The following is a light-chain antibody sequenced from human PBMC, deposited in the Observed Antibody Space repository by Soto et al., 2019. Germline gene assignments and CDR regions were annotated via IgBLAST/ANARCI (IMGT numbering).Light chain of an antibody. CDR2: YDS. CDR1: NIGSKS. J-gene: IGLJ2*01. Sequence: SYELTQLPSVSLAPGKTARIICGGKNIGSKSGQWYQQKPGQAPVLVVYDSDRPSGIPERFSGSNSGDTATLSISRVEAGDEDDYYWQVWDSSDSHVVFGGGTKLTVL. CDR3: QVWDSSDSHVV. V-gene: IGLV3-21*03.